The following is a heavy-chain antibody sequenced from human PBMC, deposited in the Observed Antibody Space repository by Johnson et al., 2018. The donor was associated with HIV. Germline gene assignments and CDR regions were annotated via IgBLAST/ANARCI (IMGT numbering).Heavy chain of an antibody. Sequence: QVQLVESGGGVVQPGRSLRLSCAASGFTFSSYAMHWVRQAPGKGLEWVAVISYDGSNKYYADSVKGRFTISRDNSKNTLYPQMNSLRAEDTAVYYCAKDLPPNSSWYGAPDAFDIWGQGTMVTVSS. J-gene: IGHJ3*02. V-gene: IGHV3-30-3*01. CDR2: ISYDGSNK. D-gene: IGHD6-13*01. CDR1: GFTFSSYA. CDR3: AKDLPPNSSWYGAPDAFDI.